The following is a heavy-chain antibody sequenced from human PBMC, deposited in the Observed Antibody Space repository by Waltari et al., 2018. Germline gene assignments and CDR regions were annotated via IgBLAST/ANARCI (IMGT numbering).Heavy chain of an antibody. CDR3: ARVNWNYYYYGMDV. V-gene: IGHV4-59*08. Sequence: QVQLQESGPGLVKPSETLSLTCTVSGGSISSYYWSWIRQPPGKGLEWIGYIYYSGSTNYNPSLKSRVTISVDTSKNQFSLKLSSVTAADTAVYYCARVNWNYYYYGMDVWGQGTTVTVSS. CDR1: GGSISSYY. D-gene: IGHD1-1*01. CDR2: IYYSGST. J-gene: IGHJ6*02.